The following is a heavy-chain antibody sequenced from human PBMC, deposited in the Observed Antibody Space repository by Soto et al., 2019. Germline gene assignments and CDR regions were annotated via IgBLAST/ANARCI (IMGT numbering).Heavy chain of an antibody. CDR2: VSATSTHI. CDR1: GFTFSSYA. CDR3: ARSLPWDSHAHNGLDV. Sequence: EVQLVESGGGLVKPGGSLRLSCAASGFTFSSYAMAWVRQAPGKGLEWVSSVSATSTHIIYADSLKGRFTISRDDAKNPLYLQMNTQRIEDPAVYFCARSLPWDSHAHNGLDVWGQGTTVTVS. D-gene: IGHD1-26*01. J-gene: IGHJ6*02. V-gene: IGHV3-21*01.